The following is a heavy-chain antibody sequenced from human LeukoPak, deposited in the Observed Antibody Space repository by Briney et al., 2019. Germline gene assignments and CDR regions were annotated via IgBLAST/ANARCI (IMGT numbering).Heavy chain of an antibody. D-gene: IGHD6-19*01. CDR1: GYTFTRCA. CDR2: IHADSGNT. CDR3: TIGLAGDWDAFDI. Sequence: ASVNVSCTTSGYTFTRCAVHWVRQAPGQRLEWMGWIHADSGNTKYSQKLQGRVTIARDTSASTIYMELSGLRFEDTAVYFCTIGLAGDWDAFDIWGLGTMVTVSS. J-gene: IGHJ3*02. V-gene: IGHV1-3*01.